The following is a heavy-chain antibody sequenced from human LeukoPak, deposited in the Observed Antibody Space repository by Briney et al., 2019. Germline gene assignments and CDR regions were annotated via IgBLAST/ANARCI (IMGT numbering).Heavy chain of an antibody. CDR1: GFTFSSYA. Sequence: PGRSLRLSCSASGFTFSSYAMHWIRQAPGKGLEYVSAISNNGGNTYYADSVKGRFTISRDNSKNTLYLQMNSLRAEDTAVYYCAKVSAWAMVGATYFDYWGQGTLVTVSS. V-gene: IGHV3-64*04. CDR2: ISNNGGNT. CDR3: AKVSAWAMVGATYFDY. J-gene: IGHJ4*02. D-gene: IGHD1-26*01.